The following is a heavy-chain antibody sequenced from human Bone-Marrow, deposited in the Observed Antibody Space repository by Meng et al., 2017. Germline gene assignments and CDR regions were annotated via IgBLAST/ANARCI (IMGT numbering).Heavy chain of an antibody. CDR3: TRADSNGSYYFDY. CDR1: GFTFGDYA. D-gene: IGHD3-22*01. J-gene: IGHJ4*02. CDR2: IRSKAYGGTT. Sequence: GESLKISCTASGFTFGDYAMSWVRQAPGKGLEWVGFIRSKAYGGTTEYAASVKGRFTISRDDSKSIAYLQMNSVKTEDTAVYYCTRADSNGSYYFDYWGQGTLVTVSS. V-gene: IGHV3-49*04.